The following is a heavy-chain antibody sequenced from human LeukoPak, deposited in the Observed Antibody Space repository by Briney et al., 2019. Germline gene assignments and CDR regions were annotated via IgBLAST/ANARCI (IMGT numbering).Heavy chain of an antibody. Sequence: GASVKVSCKASGYTFTSYYMHWVRQAPGQGLEWMGIINPSGGSTSYAQKFQGRVTMTRDTSTSTVYMELSSLRSEDTAVYYCAIPGWELLDDIWRQGTMVTVSS. D-gene: IGHD1-26*01. CDR1: GYTFTSYY. CDR3: AIPGWELLDDI. J-gene: IGHJ3*02. CDR2: INPSGGST. V-gene: IGHV1-46*01.